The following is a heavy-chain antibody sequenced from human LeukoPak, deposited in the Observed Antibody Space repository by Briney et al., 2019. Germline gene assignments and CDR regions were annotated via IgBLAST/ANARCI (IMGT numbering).Heavy chain of an antibody. CDR1: GGTFSSYA. D-gene: IGHD2-15*01. CDR2: IIPIFGTA. Sequence: SVKVSCKASGGTFSSYAISWVRQAPGQGLEWMGGIIPIFGTANYAQKFQGRVTITADKSTSTAYMELSSLRSEDTAVYYCASPRRIVVVVAATPAFDIWGQGTMVTVSS. J-gene: IGHJ3*02. V-gene: IGHV1-69*06. CDR3: ASPRRIVVVVAATPAFDI.